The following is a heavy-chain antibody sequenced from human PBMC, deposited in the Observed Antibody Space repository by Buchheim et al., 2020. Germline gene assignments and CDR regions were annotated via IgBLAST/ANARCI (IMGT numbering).Heavy chain of an antibody. V-gene: IGHV3-72*01. CDR1: GFTLSDPF. CDR2: SKTRAKRYRT. D-gene: IGHD1-1*01. CDR3: SKDGGQRDNSAFDI. Sequence: EVQLVESGGGLVQPGGSLRLSCAGSGFTLSDPFIDWVRQAPGKGLEWVGRSKTRAKRYRTEYAVSGEGRFTISRDDTKNSVILEMNNLKTEDTAMYYCSKDGGQRDNSAFDIWGQGT. J-gene: IGHJ3*02.